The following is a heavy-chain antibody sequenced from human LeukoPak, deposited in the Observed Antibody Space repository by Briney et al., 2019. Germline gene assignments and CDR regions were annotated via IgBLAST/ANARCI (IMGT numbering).Heavy chain of an antibody. CDR1: GGTFSSYA. D-gene: IGHD2-2*01. V-gene: IGHV1-69*01. Sequence: ASVKVSCKASGGTFSSYAISWVRQAPGQGLEWMGGIIPIFGTANYAQKFQGRVTITADESTSTAYMELSSLRSEDTAVYYCASLVVPAEYYYYGMDVWGQGTTVTVSS. J-gene: IGHJ6*02. CDR3: ASLVVPAEYYYYGMDV. CDR2: IIPIFGTA.